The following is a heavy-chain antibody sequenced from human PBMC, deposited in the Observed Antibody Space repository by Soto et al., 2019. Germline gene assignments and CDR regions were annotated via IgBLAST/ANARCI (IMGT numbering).Heavy chain of an antibody. V-gene: IGHV1-2*04. CDR2: INTNGGGT. D-gene: IGHD6-6*01. J-gene: IGHJ4*02. CDR1: GYTFTGYY. Sequence: QVHLVQSGAEVRKPGASVKVSRKASGYTFTGYYIHWVRQAPGQRPEWMGWINTNGGGTNYAQKFQAWVTMTRDTSISTVYMELNSLKSDDTALYFCVRERYGSSSGGYDYWGQGTLITVSS. CDR3: VRERYGSSSGGYDY.